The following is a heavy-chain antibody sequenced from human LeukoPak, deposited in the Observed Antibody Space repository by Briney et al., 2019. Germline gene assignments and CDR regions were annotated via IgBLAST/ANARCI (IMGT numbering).Heavy chain of an antibody. J-gene: IGHJ6*04. CDR3: AELGITMIGGV. CDR2: ISSGSSYI. CDR1: GFTLSRYS. D-gene: IGHD3-10*02. Sequence: TAGGSLRLSCAASGFTLSRYSMNWVRQAPGKGLEWVSSISSGSSYIYYADSVKGRFTISRDNAKNSLYLQMNSLRAEDTAVYYCAELGITMIGGVWGKGTTVTISS. V-gene: IGHV3-21*01.